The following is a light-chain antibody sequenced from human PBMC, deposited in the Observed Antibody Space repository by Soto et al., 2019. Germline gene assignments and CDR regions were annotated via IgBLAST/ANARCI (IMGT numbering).Light chain of an antibody. CDR2: GAS. CDR1: QSGSSRY. V-gene: IGKV3-20*01. Sequence: EILLTKSPGTLYLSPGERATLSCRAGQSGSSRYLAWYQQKPGQAPKLLIYGASTRATGIPDRFSGSGSGTDFSLTISRLEPEDFAVYYCHQYGDSPWTFGQGTKVEIK. J-gene: IGKJ1*01. CDR3: HQYGDSPWT.